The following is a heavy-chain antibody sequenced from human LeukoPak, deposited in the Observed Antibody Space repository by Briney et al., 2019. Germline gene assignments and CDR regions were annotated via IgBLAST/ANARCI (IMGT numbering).Heavy chain of an antibody. CDR3: AKGVEGGVTMVRGVYYYYYMDV. Sequence: GGSLRLSCAASGFTFSSYAMHWVRQAPGKGLEWVAFIRFDGSHKYYADSVKGRFTISRDNSKNTLYLQMNSLRAEDTAVYYCAKGVEGGVTMVRGVYYYYYMDVWGKGTTVTISS. CDR1: GFTFSSYA. V-gene: IGHV3-30*02. J-gene: IGHJ6*03. CDR2: IRFDGSHK. D-gene: IGHD3-10*01.